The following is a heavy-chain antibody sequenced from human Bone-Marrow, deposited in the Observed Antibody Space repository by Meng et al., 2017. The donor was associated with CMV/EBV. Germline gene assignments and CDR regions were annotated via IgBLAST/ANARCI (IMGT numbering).Heavy chain of an antibody. D-gene: IGHD1-14*01. CDR1: GFTFTNLW. Sequence: GESLMIYCAASGFTFTNLWMSWVRQAPGKGLEWVANIKQDGSEKQYVDSVKGRFTVSRDNAKNSLDLQMNSLRVDDTAVYYCARICVTGAACYHFDYWGQGTLVTVSS. J-gene: IGHJ4*02. V-gene: IGHV3-7*01. CDR3: ARICVTGAACYHFDY. CDR2: IKQDGSEK.